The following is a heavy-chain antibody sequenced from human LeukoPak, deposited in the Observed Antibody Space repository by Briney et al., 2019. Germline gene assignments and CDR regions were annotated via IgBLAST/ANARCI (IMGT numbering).Heavy chain of an antibody. CDR2: FYYNGNT. J-gene: IGHJ3*02. V-gene: IGHV4-30-4*01. Sequence: PSETLSLTCTVSGGSISSSDHFWSWLRQPPGKGLEWIAYFYYNGNTYYSPSLKSRFVISVDTSKNQFPLKLSSVTAADTAVYFCARGGRAVAGISAFDIWGQGTMVTVSS. CDR1: GGSISSSDHF. D-gene: IGHD6-19*01. CDR3: ARGGRAVAGISAFDI.